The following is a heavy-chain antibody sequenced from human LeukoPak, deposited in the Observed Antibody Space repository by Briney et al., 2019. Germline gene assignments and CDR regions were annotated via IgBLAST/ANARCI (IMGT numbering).Heavy chain of an antibody. V-gene: IGHV1-2*06. CDR1: GYTFTVHY. CDR3: AGLDRNYYYLDV. CDR2: INPTTGVA. Sequence: VASVKVSCKTSGYTFTVHYMNWVRQAPGQGLEWMGRINPTTGVANYAQKFQGRITVTRDTSINTAYMELSSLTSDDTAVYYCAGLDRNYYYLDVWGQGTTVTVSS. J-gene: IGHJ6*03. D-gene: IGHD1-1*01.